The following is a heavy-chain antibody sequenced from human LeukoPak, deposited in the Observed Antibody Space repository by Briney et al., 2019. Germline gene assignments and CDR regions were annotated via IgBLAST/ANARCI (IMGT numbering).Heavy chain of an antibody. CDR1: GGTFSSYA. J-gene: IGHJ3*02. CDR2: IIPILGIA. V-gene: IGHV1-69*04. CDR3: ARERGYYYDSSGPYDAFDI. D-gene: IGHD3-22*01. Sequence: SVKVSCKPSGGTFSSYAISWVRQAPGQGLEWMGRIIPILGIANYAQKFQGRVTITADKSTSTAYMELSSLRSEDTGVYYCARERGYYYDSSGPYDAFDIWGQGTMVTVSS.